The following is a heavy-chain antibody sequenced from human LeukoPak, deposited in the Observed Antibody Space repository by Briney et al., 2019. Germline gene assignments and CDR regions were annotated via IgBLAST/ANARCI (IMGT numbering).Heavy chain of an antibody. D-gene: IGHD3-22*01. CDR1: GFTFSSYS. J-gene: IGHJ4*02. Sequence: PGGSLRLSCAASGFTFSSYSMNWVRQAPGKGLEPVSYIRRSSSTIYYADSVKGRFTISRDNAKNSLYLQMNSLRDEDTAFFFRAEDGIRDYYDSSGYYPLGDYWGQGTLVTVSS. CDR2: IRRSSSTI. V-gene: IGHV3-48*02. CDR3: AEDGIRDYYDSSGYYPLGDY.